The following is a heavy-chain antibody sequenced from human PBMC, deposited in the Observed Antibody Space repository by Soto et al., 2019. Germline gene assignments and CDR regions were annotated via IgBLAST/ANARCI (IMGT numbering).Heavy chain of an antibody. D-gene: IGHD3-10*01. CDR2: ISWNSGNL. Sequence: ESQLVESGGGLVQPGGSLRLSCEASGFIFKNYAMVWVRQGPGKGLEWVSSISWNSGNLDYGDSVKGRFTISRDNAKNSLYLQMNSLRTEDTAWYFCEKAPVYGSGGWFDPWGQGTLVTVSS. V-gene: IGHV3-9*01. CDR3: EKAPVYGSGGWFDP. CDR1: GFIFKNYA. J-gene: IGHJ5*02.